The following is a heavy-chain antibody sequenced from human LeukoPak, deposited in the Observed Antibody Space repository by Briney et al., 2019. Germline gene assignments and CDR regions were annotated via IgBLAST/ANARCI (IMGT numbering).Heavy chain of an antibody. D-gene: IGHD6-13*01. CDR3: ARHSSRDAFDI. Sequence: PSETLSLTRAVSGGSISTTSYYWGWIRQPPGKGLEWIGSIYYTGITFYNASLKTRVTISVDTSKNQFSLELSSVTAADTALYYCARHSSRDAFDIWGQGTMVTVSS. V-gene: IGHV4-39*01. CDR2: IYYTGIT. J-gene: IGHJ3*02. CDR1: GGSISTTSYY.